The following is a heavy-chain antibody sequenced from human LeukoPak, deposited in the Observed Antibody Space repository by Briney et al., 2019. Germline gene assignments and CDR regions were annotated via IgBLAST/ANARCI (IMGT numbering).Heavy chain of an antibody. J-gene: IGHJ6*02. V-gene: IGHV4-61*08. CDR2: IYYSGST. CDR1: GGSVSSGGFY. Sequence: SETLSLTCTVSGGSVSSGGFYWSWIRQPPGKGLEWIGYIYYSGSTNYNPSLKSRVAISVDTSKNQFSLKLSSVTAADTAVYYCARNSELYYYYGMDVWGQGTTVTVSS. D-gene: IGHD1-26*01. CDR3: ARNSELYYYYGMDV.